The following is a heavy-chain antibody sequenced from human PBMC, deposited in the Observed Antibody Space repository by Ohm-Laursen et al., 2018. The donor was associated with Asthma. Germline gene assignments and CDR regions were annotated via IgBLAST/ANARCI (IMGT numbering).Heavy chain of an antibody. V-gene: IGHV3-9*01. CDR1: GFTFDDYA. J-gene: IGHJ5*02. CDR3: ATGGEPT. D-gene: IGHD1-14*01. CDR2: ISWNSGSI. Sequence: SLRLSCSASGFTFDDYAMHWVRQAPGKGLEWVSGISWNSGSIGYADSVKGRFTISRDNAKNSLYLQMNSLRAEDTALYYCATGGEPTWGQGTLVTVSS.